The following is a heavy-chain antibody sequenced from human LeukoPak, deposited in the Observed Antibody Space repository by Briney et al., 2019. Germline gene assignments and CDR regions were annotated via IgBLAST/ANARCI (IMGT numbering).Heavy chain of an antibody. CDR2: INPSGGST. CDR1: GYTFTSYY. CDR3: ARDGLYGSGSYPLYYFDY. D-gene: IGHD3-10*01. Sequence: ASVKVSCKASGYTFTSYYMHWVRQAPGQGLEWMGIINPSGGSTSYAQKFQGRVTMTRDTSTSTVYMELSSLRSEDTAVYYCARDGLYGSGSYPLYYFDYWGQGTLVTVSS. J-gene: IGHJ4*02. V-gene: IGHV1-46*03.